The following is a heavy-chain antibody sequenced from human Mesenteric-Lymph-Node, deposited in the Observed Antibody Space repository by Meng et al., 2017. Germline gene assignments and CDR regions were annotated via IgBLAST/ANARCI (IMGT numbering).Heavy chain of an antibody. Sequence: SETLSLTCTVSGASITSSTHYWAWIRQSPGKGLEWIGNFFYGGNFDYDPSLRSGRIDYNPSLKSRVSISADTSKNQFSLKVTSVTAADTALYFCARDSLLRDDPPLDSWGQGVLVTVSS. CDR1: GASITSSTHY. V-gene: IGHV4-39*07. J-gene: IGHJ4*02. CDR3: ARDSLLRDDPPLDS. CDR2: FFYGGNFDYDPSLRSGRI. D-gene: IGHD2-15*01.